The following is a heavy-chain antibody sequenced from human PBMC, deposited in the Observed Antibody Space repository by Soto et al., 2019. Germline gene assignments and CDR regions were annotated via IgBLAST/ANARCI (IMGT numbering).Heavy chain of an antibody. Sequence: SLRLSCAASVFTFSSYEMNWFRQAPGQGLEWVSYISDSGGTVYYADSVKGRFTVSRDNAQNSVYLQMNSLRTEDTAVYYCARDLLHYDFWSGYSAYFYYGMDVWGPGTTVTVSS. CDR1: VFTFSSYE. V-gene: IGHV3-48*03. D-gene: IGHD3-3*01. CDR3: ARDLLHYDFWSGYSAYFYYGMDV. CDR2: ISDSGGTV. J-gene: IGHJ6*02.